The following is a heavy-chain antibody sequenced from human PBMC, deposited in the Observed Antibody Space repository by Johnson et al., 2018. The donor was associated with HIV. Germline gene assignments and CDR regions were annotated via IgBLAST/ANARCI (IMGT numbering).Heavy chain of an antibody. V-gene: IGHV3-66*01. Sequence: VQLVESGGGVVQPGGSLRLSYAASGFTVSSNYMSWVRQAPGKGLEWVSVIYSGGSTYYADSVKGRFTISRDNSKNTLYLQMNSLRAEDTAVYYCARKKATVFSTTSTNYAFDIWGQGTMVTVSS. J-gene: IGHJ3*02. CDR3: ARKKATVFSTTSTNYAFDI. D-gene: IGHD1-1*01. CDR2: IYSGGST. CDR1: GFTVSSNY.